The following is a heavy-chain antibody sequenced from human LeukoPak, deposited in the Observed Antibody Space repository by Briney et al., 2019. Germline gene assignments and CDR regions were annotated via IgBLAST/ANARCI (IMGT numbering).Heavy chain of an antibody. Sequence: GASVKVSCKASGGTFSSYAISWVRQAPGQGLEWMGGINPIFGTANYAQKFQGRVTITTDESTSTAYMELSSLRSEDTAVYYCASGVGAYTAADYWGQGTLVTVSS. CDR2: INPIFGTA. CDR1: GGTFSSYA. CDR3: ASGVGAYTAADY. D-gene: IGHD1-26*01. V-gene: IGHV1-69*05. J-gene: IGHJ4*02.